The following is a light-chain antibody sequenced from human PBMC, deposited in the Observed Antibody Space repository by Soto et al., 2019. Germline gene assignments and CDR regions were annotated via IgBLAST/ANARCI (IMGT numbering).Light chain of an antibody. CDR1: QSISTW. CDR2: GAS. J-gene: IGKJ3*01. CDR3: QQYKNYLT. V-gene: IGKV1-5*01. Sequence: DIRMTQSPSTLSASVGDRVTITCRASQSISTWLAWYQQKPGKAPKVLIYGASSLESGVPSRFSGSGSGTEFTLTISSLQPDDFATYYCQQYKNYLTFGPGTKVDIK.